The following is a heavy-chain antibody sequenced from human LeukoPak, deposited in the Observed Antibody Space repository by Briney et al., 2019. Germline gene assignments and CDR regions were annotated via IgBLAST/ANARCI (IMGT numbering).Heavy chain of an antibody. Sequence: SSETLSLTCAVSGGSMNSHYWSWIRQPPGKGLQWIGFIHSNGHSDQNPSLRSRATISLDTSKNQFSLRLSSVTVADTAVYYCARDGARLTGTSGMDVWGQGTTVTVSS. CDR2: IHSNGHS. CDR1: GGSMNSHY. CDR3: ARDGARLTGTSGMDV. D-gene: IGHD4-17*01. J-gene: IGHJ6*02. V-gene: IGHV4-59*11.